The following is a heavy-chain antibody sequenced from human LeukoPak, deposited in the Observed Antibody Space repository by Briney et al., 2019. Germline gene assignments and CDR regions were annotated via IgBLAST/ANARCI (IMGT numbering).Heavy chain of an antibody. CDR3: AGLMPTIDS. D-gene: IGHD5-24*01. Sequence: PSETLSLTCAVSGYSISSGYYWGWIRQPPGKGLEWIGSIYHSGSTFYIPSLKSRVTISVDTSKNQFSLKLTSVTAADTAVYYCAGLMPTIDSWGQGTLVTVSS. V-gene: IGHV4-38-2*01. CDR1: GYSISSGYY. J-gene: IGHJ4*02. CDR2: IYHSGST.